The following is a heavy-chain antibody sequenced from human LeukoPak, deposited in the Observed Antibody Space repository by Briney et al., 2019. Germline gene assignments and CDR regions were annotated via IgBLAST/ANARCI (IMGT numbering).Heavy chain of an antibody. CDR2: INHSGST. CDR3: AEIAVAGTFDY. V-gene: IGHV4-34*01. D-gene: IGHD6-19*01. Sequence: PSETLSLTCAVYGGSFSDYQWNWIRQPPGKGLEWIGEINHSGSTNYNPSLKSRVTISVDTSKNQFSLKLSSVTAADTAVYYCAEIAVAGTFDYWGQGTLVTVSS. CDR1: GGSFSDYQ. J-gene: IGHJ4*02.